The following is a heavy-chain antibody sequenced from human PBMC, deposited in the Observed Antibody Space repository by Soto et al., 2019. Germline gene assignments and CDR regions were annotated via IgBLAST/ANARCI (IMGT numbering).Heavy chain of an antibody. V-gene: IGHV5-51*01. J-gene: IGHJ6*02. CDR2: IYPGDSDT. Sequence: GESLKISCKGSGYSFTSYWIGWVRQMPGKGLEWMGIIYPGDSDTRYSPSFQGQVTISADKSISTAYLQWSSLKASDTAMYYCASQSRGLGYGSAYYYGMDVWGQGTTVTVSS. CDR1: GYSFTSYW. D-gene: IGHD3-10*01. CDR3: ASQSRGLGYGSAYYYGMDV.